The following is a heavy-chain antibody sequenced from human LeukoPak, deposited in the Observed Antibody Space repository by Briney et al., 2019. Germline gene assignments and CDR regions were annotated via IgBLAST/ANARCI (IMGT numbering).Heavy chain of an antibody. V-gene: IGHV3-23*01. J-gene: IGHJ3*02. D-gene: IGHD3-22*01. CDR2: ISGSGGST. Sequence: GGSLRLSCAASGFTFSSYAMSWVRQAPGKGLEWVSAISGSGGSTYYADSVKGRFTISRDNSKNTLYLQMNSLRAEDTAVYYCAKRIGDSSGYWEPDAFDIWGQGTMVTVSS. CDR1: GFTFSSYA. CDR3: AKRIGDSSGYWEPDAFDI.